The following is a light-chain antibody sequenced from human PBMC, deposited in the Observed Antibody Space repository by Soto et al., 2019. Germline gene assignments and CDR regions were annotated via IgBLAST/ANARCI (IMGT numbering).Light chain of an antibody. Sequence: QSVLSQPASVSGSPGQSITISCTGTSSDVGGYEYVSWYQHQPDKAPKLIIYDVTNRPSGVSTRFSGSKSGNTASLTISGXQTEDEADYYCASITRSSTSVFGTGTKVTVL. CDR2: DVT. J-gene: IGLJ1*01. CDR3: ASITRSSTSV. CDR1: SSDVGGYEY. V-gene: IGLV2-14*01.